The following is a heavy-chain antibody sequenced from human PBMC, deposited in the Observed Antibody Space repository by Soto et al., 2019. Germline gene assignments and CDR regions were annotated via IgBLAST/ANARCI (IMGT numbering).Heavy chain of an antibody. Sequence: TLSLTCAISGDSVSSNSAAWNWIRQSPSRGLEWLGRTYYRSKWYNDYAVSVKSRITINPDTSKNQFSLQLNSVTPEDTAVYYCARDPFETGRGAFDIWGQGTMVTVSS. CDR3: ARDPFETGRGAFDI. CDR1: GDSVSSNSAA. V-gene: IGHV6-1*01. D-gene: IGHD1-1*01. CDR2: TYYRSKWYN. J-gene: IGHJ3*02.